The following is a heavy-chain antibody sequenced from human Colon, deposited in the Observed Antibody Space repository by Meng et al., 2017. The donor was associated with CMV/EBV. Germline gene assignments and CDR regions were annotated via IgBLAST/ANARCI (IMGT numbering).Heavy chain of an antibody. J-gene: IGHJ5*02. CDR1: GFTFSNYW. CDR3: ARVSGASWFDP. V-gene: IGHV3-74*01. D-gene: IGHD7-27*01. CDR2: INSEGSRT. Sequence: LSCAASGFTFSNYWMHWVRQVPGEGLVWVSRINSEGSRTDYADSVKGRFTISRDSAKNTLYLQMNSLRAEDTAVYYCARVSGASWFDPWGQGTLVTVSS.